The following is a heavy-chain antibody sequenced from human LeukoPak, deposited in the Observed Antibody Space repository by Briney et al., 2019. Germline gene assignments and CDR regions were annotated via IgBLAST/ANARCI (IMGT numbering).Heavy chain of an antibody. J-gene: IGHJ4*02. CDR3: ARDASYGDYAVGY. D-gene: IGHD4-17*01. V-gene: IGHV3-21*01. CDR1: GFTVSSNY. CDR2: ISSSSSYI. Sequence: GGSLRLSCAASGFTVSSNYMSWVRQAPGKGLEWVSSISSSSSYIYYADSVKARFTISRDNAKNSLYLQMNSLRAEDTAVYYCARDASYGDYAVGYWGQGTLVTVSS.